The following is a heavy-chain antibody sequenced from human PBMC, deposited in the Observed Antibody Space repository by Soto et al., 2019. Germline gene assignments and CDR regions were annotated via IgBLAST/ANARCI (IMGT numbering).Heavy chain of an antibody. D-gene: IGHD2-2*03. CDR2: IYYSGST. CDR1: GGSISSGGYY. CDR3: ARESGYCSSTSCTPYNWFDP. J-gene: IGHJ5*02. Sequence: QVQLQESGPGLVKPSQTLSLTCTVSGGSISSGGYYWSWIRQHPGKGLEWIGYIYYSGSTYYNPSLKSRVTTSVDTSKNQFSLKLSSVTAADTAVYYCARESGYCSSTSCTPYNWFDPWGQGTLVTVSS. V-gene: IGHV4-31*03.